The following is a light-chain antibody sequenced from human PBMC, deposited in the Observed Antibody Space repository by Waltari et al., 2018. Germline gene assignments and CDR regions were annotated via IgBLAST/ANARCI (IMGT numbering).Light chain of an antibody. Sequence: DIQMTQSPSSLSASLGDRVTIVCRASQSISNFLSWYQHKPGKAPKLLIYTTSSLQRGVPSRFSGSGSGTDFTLTINNLQPEDFATYYCQQSFSSPFTFGPGTKVD. CDR3: QQSFSSPFT. J-gene: IGKJ3*01. CDR1: QSISNF. V-gene: IGKV1-39*01. CDR2: TTS.